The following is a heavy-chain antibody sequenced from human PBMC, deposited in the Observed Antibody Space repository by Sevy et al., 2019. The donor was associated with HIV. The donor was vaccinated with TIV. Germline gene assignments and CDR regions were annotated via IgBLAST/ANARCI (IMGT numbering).Heavy chain of an antibody. Sequence: GGSLRLSCVVSTFTFSDCYMTWIRQAPGKGLEWISHISSGGTITSHADSVKGRFTISRDNAKNSLYLQMNSLRAEDTAVYYCARVRYNYGSYYFDYWGQGTLVTVSS. CDR3: ARVRYNYGSYYFDY. V-gene: IGHV3-11*01. J-gene: IGHJ4*02. CDR1: TFTFSDCY. CDR2: ISSGGTIT. D-gene: IGHD5-18*01.